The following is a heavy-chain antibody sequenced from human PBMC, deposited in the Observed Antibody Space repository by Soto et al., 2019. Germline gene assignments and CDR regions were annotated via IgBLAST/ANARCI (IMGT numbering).Heavy chain of an antibody. CDR2: IRTQTDRVTT. CDR1: GFTFAEAW. J-gene: IGHJ4*01. CDR3: ATPSATYIHY. Sequence: GGSLRLSCTASGFTFAEAWMIWVRQSPGRGLEWLALIRTQTDRVTTDYAAPVKGRFTISRDDSENTVDLQMENMRTEDTAVYYCATPSATYIHYWGHGTLVTVSS. D-gene: IGHD1-26*01. V-gene: IGHV3-15*01.